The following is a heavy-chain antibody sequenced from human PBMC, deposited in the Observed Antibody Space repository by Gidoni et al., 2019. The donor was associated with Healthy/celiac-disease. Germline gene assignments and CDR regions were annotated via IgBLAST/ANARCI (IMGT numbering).Heavy chain of an antibody. Sequence: MSGSSQAPGKGLEVVSYISSSGSTIYYADSVKGRFTISRDNAKNSLYLQMNSLRAEDTAVYYCAREGGYSYGLGDYYFDYWGQGTLVTVSS. CDR2: ISSSGSTI. V-gene: IGHV3-11*01. J-gene: IGHJ4*02. D-gene: IGHD5-12*01. CDR3: AREGGYSYGLGDYYFDY.